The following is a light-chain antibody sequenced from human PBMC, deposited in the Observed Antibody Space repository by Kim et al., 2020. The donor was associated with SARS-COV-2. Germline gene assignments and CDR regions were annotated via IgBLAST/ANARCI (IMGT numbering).Light chain of an antibody. V-gene: IGKV1-39*01. CDR3: QQSYSAPPT. CDR1: QSISSY. CDR2: GAS. Sequence: SASVGNRVTITCRPSQSISSYLNWYQHKPGKAPNLLIYGASTLHSGVPSRFSGSGSGTDFTLTISSLQPEDFATYYCQQSYSAPPTFGQGTKLEI. J-gene: IGKJ2*01.